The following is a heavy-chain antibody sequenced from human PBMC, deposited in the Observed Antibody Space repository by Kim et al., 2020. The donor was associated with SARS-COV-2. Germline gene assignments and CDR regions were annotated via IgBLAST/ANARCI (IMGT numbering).Heavy chain of an antibody. CDR3: AKDFGGSYSFPVDY. V-gene: IGHV3-23*01. CDR1: GFTFSSYA. J-gene: IGHJ4*02. D-gene: IGHD1-26*01. Sequence: GGSLRLSCAASGFTFSSYAMSWVRQAPGKGLEWVSVIRANGGNTEYADSVKGRFTNSRDNSKNMLYLQMNSLRVEDTALYYCAKDFGGSYSFPVDYWGQGTLVTVSS. CDR2: IRANGGNT.